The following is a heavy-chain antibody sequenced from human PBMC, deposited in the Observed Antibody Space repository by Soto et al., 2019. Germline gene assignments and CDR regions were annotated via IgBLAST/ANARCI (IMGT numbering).Heavy chain of an antibody. Sequence: SETLSLTCAVYGGSFSGYYWSWIRQPPGKGLEWIGEINHSGSTNYNPSLKSRVTISVDTSKNQFSLKLSSVTAADTAVYYCARGVGSEYSAPREFDYWGQGTLVTVSS. D-gene: IGHD6-6*01. CDR1: GGSFSGYY. V-gene: IGHV4-34*01. CDR3: ARGVGSEYSAPREFDY. CDR2: INHSGST. J-gene: IGHJ4*02.